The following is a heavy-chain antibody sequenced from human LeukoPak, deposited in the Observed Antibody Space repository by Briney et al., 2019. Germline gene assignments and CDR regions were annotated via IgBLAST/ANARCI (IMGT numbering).Heavy chain of an antibody. V-gene: IGHV1-69*05. CDR2: IIPIFGTA. CDR1: GGTFSSYA. CDR3: ARGRLWNMDV. Sequence: SVKVSCKASGGTFSSYAISWVRQAPGQGLEWMGGIIPIFGTANYAQKLQGRVTMTTDTSTSTAYMELRSLRSDDTAVYYCARGRLWNMDVWGKGTTVTVSS. J-gene: IGHJ6*03. D-gene: IGHD3-16*01.